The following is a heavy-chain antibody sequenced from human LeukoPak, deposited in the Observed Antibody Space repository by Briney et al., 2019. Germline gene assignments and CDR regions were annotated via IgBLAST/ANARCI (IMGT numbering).Heavy chain of an antibody. J-gene: IGHJ4*02. CDR3: ARADVAYYDSSGYEY. Sequence: SVRVSCKASGGTFSSYAVSWVRQAPGQGLEWMGRIIPIFGTANYAQKFQGRVTITTDESTSTAYMELSSLRSEDTAVYYCARADVAYYDSSGYEYWGQGTLVTVSS. V-gene: IGHV1-69*05. D-gene: IGHD3-22*01. CDR1: GGTFSSYA. CDR2: IIPIFGTA.